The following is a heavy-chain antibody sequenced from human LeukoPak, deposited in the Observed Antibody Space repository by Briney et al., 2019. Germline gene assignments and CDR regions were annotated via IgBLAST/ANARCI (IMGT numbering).Heavy chain of an antibody. CDR3: ARDNVSAAAGTVFDY. CDR1: GGSISSYY. V-gene: IGHV4-4*07. J-gene: IGHJ4*02. D-gene: IGHD6-13*01. Sequence: ASETLSLTCTVSGGSISSYYWSWIRQPAGKGLEWIGRIYTSGSTNYNPSLKSRVTMSVDTSKNQFSLKLSSVTAADTAVYYCARDNVSAAAGTVFDYWGQGTLVTVSS. CDR2: IYTSGST.